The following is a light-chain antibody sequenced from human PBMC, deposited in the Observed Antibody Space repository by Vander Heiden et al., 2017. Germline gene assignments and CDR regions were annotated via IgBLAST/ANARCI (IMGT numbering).Light chain of an antibody. V-gene: IGLV1-40*01. Sequence: SVLTQPPSVSGAPGQRVTISCTGSTSTIGAGYEVHWYQQLPGTAPKLLIYGNSNRPSGVPDRFSGSKSGTSASLAITGLQAEDEADYYCQSYDSSLSGLVVFGGGTKLTVL. CDR3: QSYDSSLSGLVV. J-gene: IGLJ2*01. CDR1: TSTIGAGYE. CDR2: GNS.